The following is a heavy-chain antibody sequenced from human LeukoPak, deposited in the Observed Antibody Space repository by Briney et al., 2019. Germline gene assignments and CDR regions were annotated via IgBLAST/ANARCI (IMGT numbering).Heavy chain of an antibody. V-gene: IGHV4-30-2*01. Sequence: SETLSLTCAVSGGSISSGGYSWRWIRQPPGKGLEWIGYIYHSGSTYYNPSLKSRVPISVDRSKNQFSLKLSSVTAADTAVYYCATTGSGSFYYYYGMDVWGKGTTVTVSS. D-gene: IGHD3-10*01. CDR3: ATTGSGSFYYYYGMDV. CDR1: GGSISSGGYS. J-gene: IGHJ6*04. CDR2: IYHSGST.